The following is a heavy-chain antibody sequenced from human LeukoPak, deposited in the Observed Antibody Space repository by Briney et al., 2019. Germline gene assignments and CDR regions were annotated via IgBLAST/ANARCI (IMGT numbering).Heavy chain of an antibody. CDR3: ARWEGSSALDY. V-gene: IGHV3-30-3*01. J-gene: IGHJ4*02. Sequence: GGSLRLSCAASGFTFSSDAMSWVRRAPGKGLEWVAVISYDGSNKYYADSVKGRFTISRDNSKNTLYLQMNSLRAEDTAVYYCARWEGSSALDYWGQGTLVTVSS. CDR1: GFTFSSDA. CDR2: ISYDGSNK. D-gene: IGHD6-13*01.